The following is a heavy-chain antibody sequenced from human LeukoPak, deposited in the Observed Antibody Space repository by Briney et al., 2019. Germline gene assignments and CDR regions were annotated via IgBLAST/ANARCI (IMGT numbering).Heavy chain of an antibody. Sequence: GGSLRLSCAASGFTFSSYSMNWVRQAPGKGLEWVSSISSSSYIYYADSAKGRFTISRDNAKNSLYLQMNSLRAEDTAVYYCARDRDGYYDSSGYNDYWGQGTLVTVSS. V-gene: IGHV3-21*01. J-gene: IGHJ4*02. CDR2: ISSSSYI. CDR1: GFTFSSYS. D-gene: IGHD3-22*01. CDR3: ARDRDGYYDSSGYNDY.